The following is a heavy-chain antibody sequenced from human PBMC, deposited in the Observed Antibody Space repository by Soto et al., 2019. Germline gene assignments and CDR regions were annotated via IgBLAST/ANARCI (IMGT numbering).Heavy chain of an antibody. D-gene: IGHD1-26*01. CDR2: MEPSSGRT. V-gene: IGHV1-8*01. J-gene: IGHJ4*02. CDR1: GYSFTGLD. Sequence: ASVKISCKASGYSFTGLDINWVRQTTGQGLEWMGWMEPSSGRTGYAQKFQGRVTMTRDTSINTAYMELSSLTSDDTAFYYCARGVTAGVDYWGQGTLVTVSS. CDR3: ARGVTAGVDY.